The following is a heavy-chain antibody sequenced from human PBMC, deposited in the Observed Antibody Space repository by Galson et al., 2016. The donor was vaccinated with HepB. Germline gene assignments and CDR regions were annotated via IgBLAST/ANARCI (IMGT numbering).Heavy chain of an antibody. CDR2: IWHDASNK. D-gene: IGHD1-1*01. V-gene: IGHV3-33*01. Sequence: SLRLSCAASGFIFSSYAMHWVRQAPGKGLEWVAVIWHDASNKYYTDSVKGRFTISRDNSRNTLYLQMNSLRAEDTAVYYCARADENWNGDYWGQGTLVTVSS. CDR1: GFIFSSYA. J-gene: IGHJ4*02. CDR3: ARADENWNGDY.